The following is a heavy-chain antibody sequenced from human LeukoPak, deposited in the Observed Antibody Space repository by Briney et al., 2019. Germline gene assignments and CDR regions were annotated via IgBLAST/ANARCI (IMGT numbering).Heavy chain of an antibody. CDR1: GFTFSSYS. D-gene: IGHD3-3*01. V-gene: IGHV3-48*01. CDR2: ISSSSSTI. CDR3: ANADDYDFWSGYYGFDY. Sequence: GGSLRLSCAASGFTFSSYSMNWVRQAPGKGLEWVSYISSSSSTIYYADSVKGRFTISRDNAKNSLYLQMNSLRAEDTAVYYCANADDYDFWSGYYGFDYWGQGTLVTVSS. J-gene: IGHJ4*02.